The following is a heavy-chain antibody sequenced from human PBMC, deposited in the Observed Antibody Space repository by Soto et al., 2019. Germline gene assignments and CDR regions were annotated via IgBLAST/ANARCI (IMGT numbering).Heavy chain of an antibody. CDR1: GFTFGHYA. J-gene: IGHJ6*02. CDR2: IWYDGSNK. CDR3: AKGRSYYYYYGVDV. V-gene: IGHV3-33*06. Sequence: GGSLRLSCAASGFTFGHYAMHWVRQAPGKGLEWLAVIWYDGSNKYYADSVKGRFTISRGNSKSTLYLQMNSLRAEDTALYYCAKGRSYYYYYGVDVWGQGNTVTVSS.